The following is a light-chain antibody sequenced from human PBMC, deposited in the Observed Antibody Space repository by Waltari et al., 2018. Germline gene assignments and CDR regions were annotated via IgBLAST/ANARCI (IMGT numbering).Light chain of an antibody. CDR1: QSISSY. CDR3: QQTYSTPGLT. CDR2: AAS. Sequence: DIQMTQSPSSLSASVGDRVTITCRASQSISSYLNWYQQKPGKAPKLLIYAASCLQSGVPSRFRGSGFGTDFALTITSLQPEDLGTYYCQQTYSTPGLTFGGGTKVAI. J-gene: IGKJ4*01. V-gene: IGKV1-39*01.